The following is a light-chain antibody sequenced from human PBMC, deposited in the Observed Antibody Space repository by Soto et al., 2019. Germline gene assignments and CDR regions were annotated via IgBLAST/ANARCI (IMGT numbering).Light chain of an antibody. Sequence: QSALTQPPSASGSPGQSVTISCTGTSSDVGGYNYVSWYQQHPGKAPKLLMFRVTERPSGVPDLFCGSKSGNTASLTVSGLQADDEADYYCCAYAGINTVIFGGGTKLTVL. CDR2: RVT. CDR1: SSDVGGYNY. CDR3: CAYAGINTVI. V-gene: IGLV2-8*01. J-gene: IGLJ2*01.